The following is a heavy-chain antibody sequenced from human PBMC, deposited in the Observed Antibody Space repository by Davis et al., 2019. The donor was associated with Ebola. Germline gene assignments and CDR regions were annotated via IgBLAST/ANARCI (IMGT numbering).Heavy chain of an antibody. CDR1: GYSFTNFW. CDR3: ARHSRDGSTWTAFDY. CDR2: IYPGDSNT. Sequence: GESLKISREASGYSFTNFWIGWVRQMPGKGLEWMGIIYPGDSNTIYSPSFQGQVTISADKSISTAYLQWSSLRASDTAIYYCARHSRDGSTWTAFDYWGQGILVTVSS. J-gene: IGHJ4*02. V-gene: IGHV5-51*01. D-gene: IGHD5-24*01.